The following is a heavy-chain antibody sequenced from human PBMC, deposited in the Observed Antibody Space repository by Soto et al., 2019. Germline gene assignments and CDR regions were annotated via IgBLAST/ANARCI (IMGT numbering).Heavy chain of an antibody. V-gene: IGHV1-8*02. D-gene: IGHD3-16*01. CDR3: ARMASFGTLNWFDP. J-gene: IGHJ5*02. CDR2: MNPGSGKT. CDR1: GYTFINYD. Sequence: QVQLVQAGAEVKEPGASVRVACKASGYTFINYDISWVRQATGQGLEWMGWMNPGSGKTGAANKLQGRVTMTRDASTSTAHLELSSLTSEDTTVYYCARMASFGTLNWFDPWGQGTLVTVSS.